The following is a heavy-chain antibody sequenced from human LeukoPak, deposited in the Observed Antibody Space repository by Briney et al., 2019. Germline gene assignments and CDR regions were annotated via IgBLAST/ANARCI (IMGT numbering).Heavy chain of an antibody. CDR2: INHSGST. J-gene: IGHJ4*02. CDR1: GGSFSGYY. Sequence: SETLSLTCAVYGGSFSGYYWGWIRQPPGKGLEWIGEINHSGSTNYNPSLKSRVTISVDTSKNQFSLKLSSVTAADTAVYYCARGGGYSYGLDYWGQGTLVTVSS. CDR3: ARGGGYSYGLDY. D-gene: IGHD5-18*01. V-gene: IGHV4-34*01.